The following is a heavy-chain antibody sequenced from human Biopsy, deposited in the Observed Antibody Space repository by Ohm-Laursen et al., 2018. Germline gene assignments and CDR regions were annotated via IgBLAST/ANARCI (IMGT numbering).Heavy chain of an antibody. CDR1: GGTFSNYA. V-gene: IGHV1-69*17. D-gene: IGHD3-3*01. J-gene: IGHJ4*02. CDR3: ATPFQYYDSWGGYPPFDH. Sequence: SSVKVSCKASGGTFSNYAISWVRQAPGEGLEWMGGIIAVSGLVNYAPKFQGRVSITADKSTTTVYMELSNLKSEDTAVYYCATPFQYYDSWGGYPPFDHWGQGTLVTVSS. CDR2: IIAVSGLV.